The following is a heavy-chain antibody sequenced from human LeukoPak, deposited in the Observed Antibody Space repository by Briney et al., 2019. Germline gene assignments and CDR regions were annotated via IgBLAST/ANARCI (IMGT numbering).Heavy chain of an antibody. Sequence: GSLRLSCAASGFTFSDHYTDWVRQVPGKGLEWVGRTRNKANSYTTEYAASVKGRFTISRDDSKNSLYLQMNSLKTEDTAVYYCARAYCSSTSCYYYFDYWGQGTLVTVSS. CDR1: GFTFSDHY. J-gene: IGHJ4*02. CDR2: TRNKANSYTT. V-gene: IGHV3-72*01. CDR3: ARAYCSSTSCYYYFDY. D-gene: IGHD2-2*01.